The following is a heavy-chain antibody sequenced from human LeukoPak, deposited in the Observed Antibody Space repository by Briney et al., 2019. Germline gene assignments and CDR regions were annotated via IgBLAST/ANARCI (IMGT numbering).Heavy chain of an antibody. CDR2: VSVSGDST. V-gene: IGHV3-23*01. J-gene: IGHJ4*02. CDR3: ASDACPSGWPCFDS. D-gene: IGHD6-19*01. Sequence: GGSLRLSCAASGFTFSNYAMSWVRQALGEGLEWVSSVSVSGDSTNYADSVKGRFTISRDNSKNALYLQMNSLRDEDTAVYYCASDACPSGWPCFDSWGQGTLVTVSS. CDR1: GFTFSNYA.